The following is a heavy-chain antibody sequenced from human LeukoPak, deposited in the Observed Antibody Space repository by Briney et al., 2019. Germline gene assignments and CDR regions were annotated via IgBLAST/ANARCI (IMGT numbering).Heavy chain of an antibody. CDR3: ARDQEVVVAATSYNWFDP. J-gene: IGHJ5*02. D-gene: IGHD2-15*01. Sequence: SVTVSCKASGGTFSSYAISWVRQAPGQGLEWMGGIIPIFGTANYAQKFQGRVTITTDESTSTAYMELSSLRSEDTAVYYCARDQEVVVAATSYNWFDPWGQGTLVTVSS. CDR2: IIPIFGTA. CDR1: GGTFSSYA. V-gene: IGHV1-69*05.